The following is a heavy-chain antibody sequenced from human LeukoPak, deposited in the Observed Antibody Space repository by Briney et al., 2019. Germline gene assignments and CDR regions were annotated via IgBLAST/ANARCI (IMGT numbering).Heavy chain of an antibody. J-gene: IGHJ4*02. Sequence: PGGSLRLSCAASGFTFSSYWMSWVRQAPGKGREWVANIKQDGSEKYYVDSVKGRFTISRDNAKDSLYLQMHSLTAEDTAVYHCARDRSYYDYVWGSYRYLWDYWGQGTLVTVSS. CDR2: IKQDGSEK. CDR3: ARDRSYYDYVWGSYRYLWDY. CDR1: GFTFSSYW. D-gene: IGHD3-16*02. V-gene: IGHV3-7*01.